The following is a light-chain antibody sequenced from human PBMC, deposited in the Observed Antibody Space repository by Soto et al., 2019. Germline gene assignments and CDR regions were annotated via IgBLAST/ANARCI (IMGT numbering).Light chain of an antibody. CDR2: GTS. CDR3: HQYGSSPRT. V-gene: IGKV3-20*01. Sequence: EIVLTQSPGTLSLSPGERATLSCRASQALSGSYLAWHQQMPGQAPRLLIYGTSSRATGIPDRFSGSGSGTDFTLTISRLEPEDFAVYHCHQYGSSPRTFGQGTKVEIK. CDR1: QALSGSY. J-gene: IGKJ1*01.